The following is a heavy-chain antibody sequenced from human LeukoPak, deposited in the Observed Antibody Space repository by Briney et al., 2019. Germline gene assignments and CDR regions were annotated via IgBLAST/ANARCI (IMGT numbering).Heavy chain of an antibody. CDR2: IYYSGST. Sequence: SETLSLTCTVSGGSISTSGYYWGWIRQPPGKGLEWIGSIYYSGSTYFNPSLKSRVTISVDMSKNQFSLKLSSVTAADTAVYYCARHVVGTTHPYWFDPWGQGTLVTVSS. V-gene: IGHV4-39*01. CDR1: GGSISTSGYY. D-gene: IGHD1-26*01. J-gene: IGHJ5*02. CDR3: ARHVVGTTHPYWFDP.